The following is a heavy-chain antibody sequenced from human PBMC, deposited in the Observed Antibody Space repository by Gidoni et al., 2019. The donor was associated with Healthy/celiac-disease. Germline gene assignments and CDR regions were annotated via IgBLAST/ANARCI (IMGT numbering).Heavy chain of an antibody. CDR1: GGSISSSSYY. J-gene: IGHJ6*02. D-gene: IGHD3-22*01. CDR3: ARHQDSSGYYYYYYYYGMDV. V-gene: IGHV4-39*01. CDR2: IYYSGST. Sequence: QLQLQESGPGLVKPSETLSLTCTVSGGSISSSSYYWGWIRQPPGKGLEWIGSIYYSGSTYYNPSLKSRVTISVDTSKNQFSLKLSSVTAADTAVYYCARHQDSSGYYYYYYYYGMDVWGQGTTVTVSS.